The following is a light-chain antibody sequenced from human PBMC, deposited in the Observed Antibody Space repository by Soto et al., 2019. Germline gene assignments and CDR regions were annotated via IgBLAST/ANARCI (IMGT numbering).Light chain of an antibody. V-gene: IGKV1-5*01. J-gene: IGKJ1*01. CDR2: DAS. Sequence: DIRMTQSPSTLSASVGDRVTITCRASQIIGTWLAWYQQKPGKAPKLLIYDASSLESGVPSRLSGSGSGTEFTLTISSLQPDDFATYYCQQYYTCPRTFGQGTKVEIK. CDR1: QIIGTW. CDR3: QQYYTCPRT.